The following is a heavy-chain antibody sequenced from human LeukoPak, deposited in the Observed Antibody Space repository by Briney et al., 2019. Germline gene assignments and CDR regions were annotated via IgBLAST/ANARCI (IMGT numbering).Heavy chain of an antibody. Sequence: QSGGSLRFSCAASGFTFSSYGMRWVRQAPGKGLEWVAVISYDGTNKYYADSVKGRFTISRDNSKNTLYLQMDSLRTEDTAVYHCARVELYVSGWYGSIDYWGQGTLVAVSS. CDR1: GFTFSSYG. D-gene: IGHD6-19*01. J-gene: IGHJ4*02. CDR3: ARVELYVSGWYGSIDY. CDR2: ISYDGTNK. V-gene: IGHV3-30*03.